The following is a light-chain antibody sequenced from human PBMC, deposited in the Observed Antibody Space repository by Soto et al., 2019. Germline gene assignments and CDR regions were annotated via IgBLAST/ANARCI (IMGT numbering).Light chain of an antibody. Sequence: QSALTQPPSASGTPGQRVTISCSGSSSNIGSNYVYWYQQLPGTAPKLLIYRNNQRPSGVPDRFSGSKSGTSASLAISGLRSEDEADYYCAAWDDRHVVFGGGTKVTVL. CDR3: AAWDDRHVV. V-gene: IGLV1-47*01. CDR1: SSNIGSNY. CDR2: RNN. J-gene: IGLJ2*01.